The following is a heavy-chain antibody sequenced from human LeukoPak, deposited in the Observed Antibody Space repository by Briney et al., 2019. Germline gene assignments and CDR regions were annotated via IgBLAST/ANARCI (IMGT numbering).Heavy chain of an antibody. CDR2: ISGSGGST. D-gene: IGHD1-26*01. CDR1: GFTFSSYA. V-gene: IGHV3-23*01. Sequence: PGGCLRLSCAASGFTFSSYALSWVRQAPGKGLDWVSAISGSGGSTYYADSVKGRFSISRDNSKNTLDLQLSSLRAEDTAVYYCAKLSGTYLDSYYFDHWGQGTLVTVSS. CDR3: AKLSGTYLDSYYFDH. J-gene: IGHJ4*02.